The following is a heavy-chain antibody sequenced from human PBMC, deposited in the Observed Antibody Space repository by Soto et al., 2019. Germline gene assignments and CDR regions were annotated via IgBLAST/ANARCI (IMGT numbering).Heavy chain of an antibody. CDR3: ARGVLWDTNPMYNWFDP. D-gene: IGHD5-18*01. Sequence: SETLSLTCTVSGGSISSSSYYWGWIRQPPGKGLEWIGSIYYSGSTYYNPSLKSRVTISVDTSKNQFSLKLSSVTAADTAVYYCARGVLWDTNPMYNWFDPWGQGTLVTVSS. CDR2: IYYSGST. CDR1: GGSISSSSYY. J-gene: IGHJ5*02. V-gene: IGHV4-39*07.